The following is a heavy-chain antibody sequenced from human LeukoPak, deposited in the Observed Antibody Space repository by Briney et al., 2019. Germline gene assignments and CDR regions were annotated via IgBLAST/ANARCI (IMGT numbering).Heavy chain of an antibody. CDR2: IYYSGST. Sequence: PSESLSLTCTVSGGSISSYYWSWIRQPPGKGLGWIGYIYYSGSTNYNPSLKSRVTISVDTSKNQFSLKLSSVTAADTAVYYCARGGSYLSFDYWGQGTLVTVSS. D-gene: IGHD3-16*02. CDR1: GGSISSYY. CDR3: ARGGSYLSFDY. V-gene: IGHV4-59*01. J-gene: IGHJ4*02.